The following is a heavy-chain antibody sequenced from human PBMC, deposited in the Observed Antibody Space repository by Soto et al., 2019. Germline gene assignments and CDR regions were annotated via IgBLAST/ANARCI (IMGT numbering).Heavy chain of an antibody. CDR2: ISGSGAST. CDR1: GFTFSSYA. V-gene: IGHV3-23*01. J-gene: IGHJ4*02. Sequence: PGGSLRLSCAASGFTFSSYALSWVRQAPGKWLEWVSGISGSGASTFYADSVKGRFTISRDHSQNTLFLQVNSLGAEDTAVYYCAKGGSAYSSTWYPGWGQGTLVTVSS. D-gene: IGHD6-13*01. CDR3: AKGGSAYSSTWYPG.